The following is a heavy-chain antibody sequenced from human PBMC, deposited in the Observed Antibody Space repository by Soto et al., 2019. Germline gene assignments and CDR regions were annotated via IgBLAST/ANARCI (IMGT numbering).Heavy chain of an antibody. J-gene: IGHJ4*02. Sequence: PVGSLRLSCAASGFTFSSYAMSWVRQAPGKGLEWVSAISGSGGSTYYADSVKGRFTISRDNSKNTLYLQMNSLRAEDTAVYYCATSYKYYYDSSGYYPTFDYWGQGTLVTVSS. V-gene: IGHV3-23*01. CDR3: ATSYKYYYDSSGYYPTFDY. CDR1: GFTFSSYA. CDR2: ISGSGGST. D-gene: IGHD3-22*01.